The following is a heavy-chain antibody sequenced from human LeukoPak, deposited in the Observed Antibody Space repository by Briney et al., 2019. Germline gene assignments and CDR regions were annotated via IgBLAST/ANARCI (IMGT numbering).Heavy chain of an antibody. Sequence: GGSLRLSCAASGFAFNIYTMYWVRQAPGKGLEWVSGIRHSDGNTYYADSVKGRFTISSDKSKNILFLQMNSLRAEDTALYYCAKGQETESRLDSWGQGTLVTVSS. V-gene: IGHV3-23*01. D-gene: IGHD1-1*01. CDR2: IRHSDGNT. J-gene: IGHJ4*02. CDR3: AKGQETESRLDS. CDR1: GFAFNIYT.